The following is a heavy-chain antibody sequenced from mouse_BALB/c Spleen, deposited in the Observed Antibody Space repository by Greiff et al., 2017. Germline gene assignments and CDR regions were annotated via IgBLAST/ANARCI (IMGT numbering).Heavy chain of an antibody. CDR1: GFTFSSFG. J-gene: IGHJ4*01. Sequence: EVHLVESGGGLVQPGGSRKLSCAASGFTFSSFGMHWVRQAPEKGLEWVAYISSGSITIYYADTVKGRFTISRDNPKNTLFLQMTSLRSEDTAMYYCARPNFPYYYGSSPYAMDYWGQGTSVTVSS. CDR3: ARPNFPYYYGSSPYAMDY. CDR2: ISSGSITI. D-gene: IGHD1-1*01. V-gene: IGHV5-17*02.